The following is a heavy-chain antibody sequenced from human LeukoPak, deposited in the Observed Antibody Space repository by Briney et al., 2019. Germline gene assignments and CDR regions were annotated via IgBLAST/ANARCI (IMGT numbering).Heavy chain of an antibody. Sequence: ASVKVSCKASGYTFTSYYMHWVRQAPGQRLEWMGIINPSGGSTSYAQKFQGRVTMTRDTSTSTVYMELSSLRSEDTAVYYCARVGYYYDSSGYYGAFDIWGQGTMVTVSS. CDR1: GYTFTSYY. CDR3: ARVGYYYDSSGYYGAFDI. V-gene: IGHV1-46*03. D-gene: IGHD3-22*01. CDR2: INPSGGST. J-gene: IGHJ3*02.